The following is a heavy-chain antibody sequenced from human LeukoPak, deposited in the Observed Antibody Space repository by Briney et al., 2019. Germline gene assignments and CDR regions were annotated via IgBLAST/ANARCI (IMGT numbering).Heavy chain of an antibody. CDR1: GFRFSDFT. J-gene: IGHJ5*02. CDR3: GKEGGA. CDR2: ICGRGGST. D-gene: IGHD3-16*01. V-gene: IGHV3-23*01. Sequence: GGSLRLSCAASGFRFSDFTMTWVRQPPGKGPEWVSAICGRGGSTYYADSLGGRFTISRDNSKDMVYLQMNSLKVEDTATYYCGKEGGAWGQGTKVTVSS.